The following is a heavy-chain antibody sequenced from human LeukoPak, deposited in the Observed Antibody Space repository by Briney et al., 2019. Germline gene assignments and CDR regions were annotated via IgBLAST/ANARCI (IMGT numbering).Heavy chain of an antibody. V-gene: IGHV4-39*07. CDR3: AREETSGWYKVGY. Sequence: PSETLSLTCTVSGGSISSSSYYWGWIRQPPGKGLEWIGSIYYSGSTYYNPSLKSRVTISVDTSKNQFSLKLSSVTAADTAVYYCAREETSGWYKVGYWGQGTLVTVSS. J-gene: IGHJ4*02. D-gene: IGHD6-19*01. CDR2: IYYSGST. CDR1: GGSISSSSYY.